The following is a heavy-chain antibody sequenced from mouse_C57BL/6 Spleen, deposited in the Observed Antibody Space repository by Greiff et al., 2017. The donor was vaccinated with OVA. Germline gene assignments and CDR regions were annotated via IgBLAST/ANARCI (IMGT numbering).Heavy chain of an antibody. CDR2: IYPGSGST. J-gene: IGHJ3*01. D-gene: IGHD1-1*01. Sequence: QVQLQQPGAELVKPGASVKMSCKASGYTFTSYWITWVKQRPGQGLEWIGDIYPGSGSTNYNEKFKSKATLTVDPSSSTAYMQLRSLTSEGSAVYYCARFNSVVANEFAYWGQGTLVTVSA. CDR1: GYTFTSYW. CDR3: ARFNSVVANEFAY. V-gene: IGHV1-55*01.